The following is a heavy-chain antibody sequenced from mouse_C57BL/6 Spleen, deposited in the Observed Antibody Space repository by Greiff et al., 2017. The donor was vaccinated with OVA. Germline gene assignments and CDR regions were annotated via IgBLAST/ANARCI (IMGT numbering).Heavy chain of an antibody. CDR2: IWTGGGT. D-gene: IGHD2-10*01. V-gene: IGHV2-9-1*01. CDR3: AGTFYGTYGDWYFDV. J-gene: IGHJ1*03. Sequence: QVQLQQSGPGLVAPSQSLSITCTVSGFSLTSYAISWVRQPPGKGLEWLGVIWTGGGTNYNSALKSRLSISTDNSNSQVFIKMNSLQTDDTARYYCAGTFYGTYGDWYFDVWGTGTTVTVSS. CDR1: GFSLTSYA.